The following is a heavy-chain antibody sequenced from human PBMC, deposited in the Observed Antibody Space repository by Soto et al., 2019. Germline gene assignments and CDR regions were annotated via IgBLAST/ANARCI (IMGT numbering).Heavy chain of an antibody. J-gene: IGHJ6*02. Sequence: SETLSLTCTVSCGSISSYYWSWIRQPAGKGLEWIGRIYTSGSTNYNPSLKSRVTMSVDTSKNQFSLKLSSVTAADTAVYYCARSPSYCSSTSCYYYYYGMDVWGQGTTVTVSS. CDR3: ARSPSYCSSTSCYYYYYGMDV. D-gene: IGHD2-2*01. V-gene: IGHV4-4*07. CDR1: CGSISSYY. CDR2: IYTSGST.